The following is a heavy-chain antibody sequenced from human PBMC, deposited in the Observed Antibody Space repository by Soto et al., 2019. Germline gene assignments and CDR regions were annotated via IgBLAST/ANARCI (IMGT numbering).Heavy chain of an antibody. J-gene: IGHJ4*02. D-gene: IGHD6-13*01. CDR3: AKDIAAAGTGVDY. CDR1: GFTFSSYG. V-gene: IGHV3-30*18. CDR2: ISYDGSNK. Sequence: QVQLVESGGGAVQPGRSLRLSCAASGFTFSSYGMHWVRQAPGKGLEWVAVISYDGSNKYYADSVKGRFTISRDNSKNTLYLQMNSLRAEDTAVYYCAKDIAAAGTGVDYWGQGTLITVSS.